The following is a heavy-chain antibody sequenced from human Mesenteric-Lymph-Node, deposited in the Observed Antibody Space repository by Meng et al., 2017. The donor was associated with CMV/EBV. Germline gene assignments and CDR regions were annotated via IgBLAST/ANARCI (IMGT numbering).Heavy chain of an antibody. CDR2: IYYTGTT. CDR3: AGGQYSGSHY. CDR1: GYSVSSGSYY. V-gene: IGHV4-61*01. D-gene: IGHD1-26*01. J-gene: IGHJ4*02. Sequence: SETLSLTCIVSGYSVSSGSYYWSWIRQPPGKGLEWIAYIYYTGTTNYNPSLKTRVTISIDTPKNQFSLKLSSVTAADTAVYYCAGGQYSGSHYWGQGKLVTVSS.